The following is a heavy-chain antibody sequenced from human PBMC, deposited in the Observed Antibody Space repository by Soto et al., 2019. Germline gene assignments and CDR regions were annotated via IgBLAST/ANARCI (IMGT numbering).Heavy chain of an antibody. CDR2: IGGRGNSA. CDR1: GFIFTNYA. V-gene: IGHV3-23*01. Sequence: GGSLRLSCAASGFIFTNYAMNWVRQAPGKGLEWVSVIGGRGNSAYYADSVQGRFTVSRDDSKNTLSLQMSSLTADDTAIYYCVREGRGSFDFWGRGTMVTVS. J-gene: IGHJ3*01. D-gene: IGHD5-12*01. CDR3: VREGRGSFDF.